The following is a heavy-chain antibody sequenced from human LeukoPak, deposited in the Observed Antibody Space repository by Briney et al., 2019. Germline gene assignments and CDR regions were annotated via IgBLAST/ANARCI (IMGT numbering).Heavy chain of an antibody. CDR1: GFTVSSNY. J-gene: IGHJ4*02. Sequence: GGSLRLSCAASGFTVSSNYMNWVRQAPGKGLEWVSVIYDNGDAYSADSVKGRFTISRHNSKNTLYLQMNSLRPEDTAVYYCAGGSRRDGYDYWGQGTLVTVSS. V-gene: IGHV3-53*04. CDR2: IYDNGDA. D-gene: IGHD5-24*01. CDR3: AGGSRRDGYDY.